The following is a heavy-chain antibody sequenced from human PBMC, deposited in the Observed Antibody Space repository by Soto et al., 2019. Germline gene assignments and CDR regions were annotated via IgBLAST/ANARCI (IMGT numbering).Heavy chain of an antibody. Sequence: QVLLVESGGGVVQPGTSLRLSCAASGFTIGSYGMHWVRQAPGKGLEWVAGLWYDGDDKYYGDSVKGRLTISRDNSRNTLYLQMNSLRAEDTAVYYCVRGPYYGLYYFDSWGQGTLVTASS. CDR2: LWYDGDDK. J-gene: IGHJ4*02. D-gene: IGHD3-10*01. V-gene: IGHV3-33*01. CDR1: GFTIGSYG. CDR3: VRGPYYGLYYFDS.